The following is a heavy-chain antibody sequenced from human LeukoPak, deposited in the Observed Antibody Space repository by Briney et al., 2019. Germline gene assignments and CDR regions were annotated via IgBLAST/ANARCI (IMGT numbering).Heavy chain of an antibody. V-gene: IGHV3-30*02. D-gene: IGHD2-2*01. Sequence: HPGGSLRLSCAASGFTFSSYGMHWVRQAPGKGLEWVAFIRYDGSNKYYADSVKGRFTISRDNSKNTLYLQMNSLRAEDTAVYYCAKVALGNQLSSADYWGQGTLVTVSS. J-gene: IGHJ4*02. CDR2: IRYDGSNK. CDR3: AKVALGNQLSSADY. CDR1: GFTFSSYG.